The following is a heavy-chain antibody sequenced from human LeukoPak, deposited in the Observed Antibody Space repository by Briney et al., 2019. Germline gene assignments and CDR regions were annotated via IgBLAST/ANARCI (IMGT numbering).Heavy chain of an antibody. D-gene: IGHD4-23*01. CDR2: IASDGSST. V-gene: IGHV3-74*01. CDR1: GFTFSSYW. Sequence: GGSLRLSCAASGFTFSSYWMNWVRHAPGKGLVWVSRIASDGSSTTYADSVKGRFSISRDNAKNTLYLQMNSLRAEDTAVYYCAKLVGNSDFDFWGQGTLVTVSS. J-gene: IGHJ4*02. CDR3: AKLVGNSDFDF.